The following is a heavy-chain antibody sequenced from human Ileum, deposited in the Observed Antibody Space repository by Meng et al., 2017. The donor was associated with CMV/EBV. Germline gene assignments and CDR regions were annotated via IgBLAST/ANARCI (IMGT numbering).Heavy chain of an antibody. Sequence: SGGTLNTYSLSWVRQAPGQGLEWMGKIIPVLGKTAYAQSFQGRVTITADKSATAAYMELSRLRSEDTAVYYCARDLYGGYIGNSAYWGQGTLVTVSS. CDR3: ARDLYGGYIGNSAY. D-gene: IGHD5-24*01. CDR1: GGTLNTYS. J-gene: IGHJ4*02. V-gene: IGHV1-69*08. CDR2: IIPVLGKT.